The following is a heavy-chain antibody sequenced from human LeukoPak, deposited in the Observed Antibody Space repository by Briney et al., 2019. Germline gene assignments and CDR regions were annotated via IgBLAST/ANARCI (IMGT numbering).Heavy chain of an antibody. V-gene: IGHV1-2*04. CDR3: ARGYDQLVGAPIDY. CDR2: INPNSGGT. Sequence: GASVKVSCKASVYTFTGYYIHWVRQAPGQGLEWMGWINPNSGGTNYAQKFQGWVTMTRDTSISTAYMELNRLRSDDTAVYYCARGYDQLVGAPIDYWGQGTLVTVSS. D-gene: IGHD1-26*01. CDR1: VYTFTGYY. J-gene: IGHJ4*02.